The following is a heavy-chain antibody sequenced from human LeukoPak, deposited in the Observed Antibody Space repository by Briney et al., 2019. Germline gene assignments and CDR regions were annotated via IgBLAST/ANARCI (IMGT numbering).Heavy chain of an antibody. J-gene: IGHJ4*02. Sequence: ASVKVSCKASGYTFTSYAMHWVRQAPGQRLAWMGWINAGNGNTKYSQKFQGRVTITRDTSASTAYMELSSLRSEDTAVYYCARSPNYYDPLFDYWGQGTLVTVSS. CDR2: INAGNGNT. CDR1: GYTFTSYA. CDR3: ARSPNYYDPLFDY. D-gene: IGHD3-22*01. V-gene: IGHV1-3*01.